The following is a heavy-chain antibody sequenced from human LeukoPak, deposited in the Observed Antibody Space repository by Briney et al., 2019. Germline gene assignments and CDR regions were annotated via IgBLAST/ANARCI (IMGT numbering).Heavy chain of an antibody. CDR3: ARTTSGVAARALIY. Sequence: GASVKVSCKASGYTFTGYYMHWVRQAPGQGLEWMGWINPNSGGTNYAQKFQGRVTMTRDTSISTAYMELSRLRSDDTAVYYCARTTSGVAARALIYWGQGTLVTVSS. J-gene: IGHJ4*02. V-gene: IGHV1-2*02. CDR2: INPNSGGT. D-gene: IGHD6-6*01. CDR1: GYTFTGYY.